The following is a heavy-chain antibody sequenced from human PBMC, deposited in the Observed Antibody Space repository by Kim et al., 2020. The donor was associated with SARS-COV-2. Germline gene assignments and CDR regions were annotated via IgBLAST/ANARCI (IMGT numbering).Heavy chain of an antibody. V-gene: IGHV4-34*01. CDR2: INHSGSP. Sequence: SETLSLTCAVYGGSFSGYYWSWIRQPPGKGLEWIGEINHSGSPNYNPSLKSRVTISVDTSKNQFSLKLSSVTAADTAVYYCERWKGPYYDSSGYYLNGLDYWGQGTLVTVSS. D-gene: IGHD3-22*01. CDR3: ERWKGPYYDSSGYYLNGLDY. CDR1: GGSFSGYY. J-gene: IGHJ4*02.